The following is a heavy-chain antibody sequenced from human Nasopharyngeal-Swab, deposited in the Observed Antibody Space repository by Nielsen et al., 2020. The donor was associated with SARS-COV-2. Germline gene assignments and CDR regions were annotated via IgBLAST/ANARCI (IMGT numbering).Heavy chain of an antibody. Sequence: VRQAPGKGLEWVSYISSSGGTIYYADSVKGRFTISRDNAKNSLYLQMNSLRAEDTAVYYCARDEGARVLWFGELSTYYYYGMDVWGQGTTVTVSS. V-gene: IGHV3-48*03. J-gene: IGHJ6*02. CDR3: ARDEGARVLWFGELSTYYYYGMDV. CDR2: ISSSGGTI. D-gene: IGHD3-10*01.